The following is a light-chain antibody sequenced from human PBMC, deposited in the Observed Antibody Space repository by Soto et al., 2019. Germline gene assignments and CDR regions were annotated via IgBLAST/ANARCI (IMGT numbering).Light chain of an antibody. CDR2: DAS. CDR3: QRYGSSPRP. Sequence: EIVLTQSPGTLSLSPGERATLSCRASQSVSSNYLAWYKQKPGQAPRLLIYDASRRATGIPDRFSGSGSGTDFTLTISRLEPEDIAVYYCQRYGSSPRPFGGGTTVEIK. CDR1: QSVSSNY. V-gene: IGKV3-20*01. J-gene: IGKJ4*01.